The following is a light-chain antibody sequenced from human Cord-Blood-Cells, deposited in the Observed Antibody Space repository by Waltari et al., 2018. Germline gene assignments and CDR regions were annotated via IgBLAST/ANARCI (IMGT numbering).Light chain of an antibody. J-gene: IGLJ3*02. CDR3: SSYAGSNNWV. Sequence: QSALTQPASVSGSPGQSITISCTGTSSDVGSYNLVSWYQQPPGKAPKLMIYEGSKRPSGVSNRFSGSTSGNTASLTISGLQAEDEADYYCSSYAGSNNWVFGGGTKLTVL. CDR2: EGS. CDR1: SSDVGSYNL. V-gene: IGLV2-23*01.